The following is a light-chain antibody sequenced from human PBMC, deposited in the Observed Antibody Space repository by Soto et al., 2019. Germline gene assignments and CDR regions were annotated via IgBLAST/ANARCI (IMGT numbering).Light chain of an antibody. J-gene: IGLJ1*01. CDR3: CSFAGSGTCV. Sequence: HSALTQPASVSGSPGQSIAISCTGTSSDIGTYNLVSWYQQHPGKAPKLMISEVNKRPSGVSNRFSGSKSGNTASLTISGLQTEEEVDYYCCSFAGSGTCVFGTGTKLTVL. CDR2: EVN. V-gene: IGLV2-23*02. CDR1: SSDIGTYNL.